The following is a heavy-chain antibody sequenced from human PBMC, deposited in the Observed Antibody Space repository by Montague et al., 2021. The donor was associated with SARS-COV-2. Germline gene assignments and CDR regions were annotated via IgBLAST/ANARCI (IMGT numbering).Heavy chain of an antibody. V-gene: IGHV4-59*02. CDR2: IYYSGST. D-gene: IGHD3-3*01. Sequence: SETLSLTCTVSGGSVSSDYWRWIRQSPGKERQWLGDIYYSGSTDYNPSLKSRVTMSVDTSKNQLSLRLNSVTTADTAVYFCARAGGFYDYWGGYSSSAGFFDPWGQGILVTVSS. J-gene: IGHJ5*02. CDR1: GGSVSSDY. CDR3: ARAGGFYDYWGGYSSSAGFFDP.